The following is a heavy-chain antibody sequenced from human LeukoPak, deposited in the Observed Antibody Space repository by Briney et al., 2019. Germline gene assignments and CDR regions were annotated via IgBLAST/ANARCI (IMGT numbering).Heavy chain of an antibody. J-gene: IGHJ5*02. CDR2: FDPEDGET. Sequence: ASVKVSCKVSGYTLTELSMHWVRQAPGKGLEWMGGFDPEDGETIYAQKFQGRVTNTADESTSTAYMELSSLRSEDTAVYYCARENVAAAWIGYWFDPWGQGTLVTVSS. CDR3: ARENVAAAWIGYWFDP. D-gene: IGHD6-13*01. V-gene: IGHV1-24*01. CDR1: GYTLTELS.